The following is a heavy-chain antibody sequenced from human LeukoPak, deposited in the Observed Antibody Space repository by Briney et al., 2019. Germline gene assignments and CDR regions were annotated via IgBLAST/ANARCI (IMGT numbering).Heavy chain of an antibody. D-gene: IGHD3-9*01. CDR1: GYTFTSYG. J-gene: IGHJ4*02. CDR3: ASTRPYDILTGYLSY. CDR2: IIPIFGTA. Sequence: SVKVSCKASGYTFTSYGISWARQAPGQGLEWMGGIIPIFGTANYAQKFQGRVTITADKSTSTAYIELSSLRSEDTAVYYCASTRPYDILTGYLSYWGQGTLVTVSS. V-gene: IGHV1-69*06.